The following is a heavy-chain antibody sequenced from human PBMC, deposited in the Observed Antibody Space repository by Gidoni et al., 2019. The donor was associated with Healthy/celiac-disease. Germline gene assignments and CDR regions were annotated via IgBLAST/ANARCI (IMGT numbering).Heavy chain of an antibody. J-gene: IGHJ6*02. V-gene: IGHV4-34*01. CDR2: INHSGST. CDR1: GGSFSGYY. Sequence: QVQLQQWGAGLLKPSETLSLTCAVYGGSFSGYYWSWIRQPPGKGLEWIGEINHSGSTNYNPSLKSRVTISVDTSKNQFSLKLSSVTAADTAVYYCARAGYCSGGSCVRYYYYGMDVWGQGTTVTVSS. D-gene: IGHD2-15*01. CDR3: ARAGYCSGGSCVRYYYYGMDV.